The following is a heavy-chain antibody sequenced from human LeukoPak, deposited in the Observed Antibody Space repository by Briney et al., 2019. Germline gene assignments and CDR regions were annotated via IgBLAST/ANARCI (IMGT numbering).Heavy chain of an antibody. J-gene: IGHJ6*04. Sequence: APVKVSCKASGYTFTSYGISWVRQAPGQGLEWMGWISAYNGNTNYAQKLQGRVTMTTDTSTSTAYMELRSLRSDDPAVYYCARDACPYSSSCHMDVWGKGTTVTVSS. CDR3: ARDACPYSSSCHMDV. D-gene: IGHD6-13*01. V-gene: IGHV1-18*04. CDR1: GYTFTSYG. CDR2: ISAYNGNT.